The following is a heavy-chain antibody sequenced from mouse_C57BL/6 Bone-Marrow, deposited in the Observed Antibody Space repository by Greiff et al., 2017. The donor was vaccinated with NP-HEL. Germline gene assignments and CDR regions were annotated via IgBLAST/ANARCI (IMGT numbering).Heavy chain of an antibody. V-gene: IGHV5-16*01. D-gene: IGHD2-4*01. CDR3: ASEGGLRRRAYAMYY. J-gene: IGHJ4*01. Sequence: VQLQESGAGLVQPGSSMKISCTASGFTFSDYSMAWVRQVPEKGLEWIANINYDGSSTYYLDYLKSRFIISGDNAKNILYLQMSSLTSEDTATYYCASEGGLRRRAYAMYYWGQGTSVTVSS. CDR1: GFTFSDYS. CDR2: INYDGSST.